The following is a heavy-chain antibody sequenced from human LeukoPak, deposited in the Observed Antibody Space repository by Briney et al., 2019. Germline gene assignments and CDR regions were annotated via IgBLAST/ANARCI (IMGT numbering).Heavy chain of an antibody. CDR1: GYSISSGYY. J-gene: IGHJ4*02. Sequence: KASETLSLTCTVSGYSISSGYYWGWIRQPPGKGLEWIGAIYHSGSTYYNPSLKSRVTISVDTSKNQFSLKLSSVTAADTAVYYCARDQLSRDPLFDYWGQGTLVTVPS. D-gene: IGHD1-1*01. CDR3: ARDQLSRDPLFDY. V-gene: IGHV4-38-2*02. CDR2: IYHSGST.